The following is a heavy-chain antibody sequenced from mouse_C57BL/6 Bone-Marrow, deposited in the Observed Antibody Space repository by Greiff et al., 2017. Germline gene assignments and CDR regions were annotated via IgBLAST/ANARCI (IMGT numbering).Heavy chain of an antibody. CDR2: IWNGGGT. Sequence: QVQLQQSGPGLVAPSQSLSITCTVTGFSLTSYAISWVRQPPGKGLEWLGVIWNGGGTNYNSALKSRLSISKDNSKSQVFIKMNSLQTDDTARYYCARNPYYGSVYFDYWGQGTTLTVSS. CDR3: ARNPYYGSVYFDY. J-gene: IGHJ2*01. CDR1: GFSLTSYA. V-gene: IGHV2-9-1*01. D-gene: IGHD1-1*01.